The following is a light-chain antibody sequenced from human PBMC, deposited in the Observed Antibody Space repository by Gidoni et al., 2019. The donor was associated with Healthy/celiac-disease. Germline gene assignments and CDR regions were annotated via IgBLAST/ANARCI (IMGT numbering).Light chain of an antibody. CDR2: GAT. V-gene: IGKV3-15*01. J-gene: IGKJ4*01. Sequence: EIVMTQSPATLSVSPGERATLSCRASQSVSSNLAWYQQKPGQAPRLLIYGATTRATGIPARFSGSGSGTEFTLTISSLQSEDFAVYYCKQYNNWPSPRTFGGGTKVEIK. CDR1: QSVSSN. CDR3: KQYNNWPSPRT.